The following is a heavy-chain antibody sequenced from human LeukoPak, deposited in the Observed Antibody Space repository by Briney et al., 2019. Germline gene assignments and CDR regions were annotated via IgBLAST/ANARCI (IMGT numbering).Heavy chain of an antibody. Sequence: PSETLSLTCTVSGGPISSYYWSWIRQPAGKGLEWIGRIYTSGSTNYNPSLKSRVTMSVDTSKNQFSLKLSSVTAADTAVYYCARAGYYDSSGYDAFDIWGQGTMVTVSS. CDR1: GGPISSYY. J-gene: IGHJ3*02. D-gene: IGHD3-22*01. CDR3: ARAGYYDSSGYDAFDI. CDR2: IYTSGST. V-gene: IGHV4-4*07.